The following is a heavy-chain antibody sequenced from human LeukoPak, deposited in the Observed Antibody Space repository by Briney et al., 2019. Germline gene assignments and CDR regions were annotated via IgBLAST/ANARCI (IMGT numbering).Heavy chain of an antibody. CDR3: ARVKWSGSYYYYYGMDV. Sequence: GGSLRLSCAASGFTFSDYYMSWIRQAPGKGLEWVSYISSSGSTIYYADSVKGRFTISGDNTKNSLYLQMNSLRAEDTAVYYCARVKWSGSYYYYYGMDVWGQGTTVTVSS. CDR2: ISSSGSTI. J-gene: IGHJ6*02. V-gene: IGHV3-11*01. CDR1: GFTFSDYY. D-gene: IGHD1-26*01.